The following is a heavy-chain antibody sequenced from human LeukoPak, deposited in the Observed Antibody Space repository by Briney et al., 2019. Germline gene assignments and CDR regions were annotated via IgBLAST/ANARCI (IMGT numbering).Heavy chain of an antibody. J-gene: IGHJ3*02. Sequence: GGSLRLSCTASGFTFSSYEMNWVRQAPGKGLEWISHSSSSGSSIHYADSVKGRFTISRDNAKNSLSLQMNSLRAEDTALYYCVRDRGTTTVRSFDIWGQGTMVTVSS. CDR3: VRDRGTTTVRSFDI. D-gene: IGHD4-17*01. CDR1: GFTFSSYE. V-gene: IGHV3-48*03. CDR2: SSSSGSSI.